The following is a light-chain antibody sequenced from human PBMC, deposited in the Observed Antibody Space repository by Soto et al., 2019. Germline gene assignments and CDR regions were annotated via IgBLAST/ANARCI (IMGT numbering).Light chain of an antibody. Sequence: EVVMTQSPATLSVSPGERATLSCRASQSVSNNLAWYQQKPGQAPSLLIYGASTRATGIPARFSGSGSGTEFTLTIRSLQSEDFAVYYCQHYNAWPPEYTFGQGTKLEIK. V-gene: IGKV3-15*01. CDR1: QSVSNN. CDR3: QHYNAWPPEYT. J-gene: IGKJ2*01. CDR2: GAS.